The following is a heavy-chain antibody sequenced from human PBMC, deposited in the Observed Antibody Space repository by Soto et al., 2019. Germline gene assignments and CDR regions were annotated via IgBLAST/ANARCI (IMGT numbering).Heavy chain of an antibody. V-gene: IGHV4-39*01. CDR1: GGSISSSSYY. Sequence: LETLSLTCSVSGGSISSSSYYWGWIRQPPGKGLEWIGSIYYSGSTYYNPSLKSRVTISVDTSKNQFSLKLSSVTAADTAVYYCARVYEYCSSTSCYVGYYYYYMDVWGKGTTVTVSS. J-gene: IGHJ6*03. CDR3: ARVYEYCSSTSCYVGYYYYYMDV. CDR2: IYYSGST. D-gene: IGHD2-2*01.